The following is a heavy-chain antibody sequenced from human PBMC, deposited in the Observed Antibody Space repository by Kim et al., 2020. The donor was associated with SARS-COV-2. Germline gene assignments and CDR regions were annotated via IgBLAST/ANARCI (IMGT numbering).Heavy chain of an antibody. D-gene: IGHD6-13*01. Sequence: CQGRVTITADKSTSTAYMELSSLRSEDTAVYYCARHAAAGTSYYYYGMDVWGQGTTVTVSS. V-gene: IGHV1-69*02. J-gene: IGHJ6*02. CDR3: ARHAAAGTSYYYYGMDV.